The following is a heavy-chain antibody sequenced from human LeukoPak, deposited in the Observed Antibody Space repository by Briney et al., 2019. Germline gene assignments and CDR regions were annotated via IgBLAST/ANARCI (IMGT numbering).Heavy chain of an antibody. CDR1: GGTFSSYA. CDR3: ARGDYYGSGSYLSRNWFDP. Sequence: ASVKVSCKASGGTFSSYAISWVRQAPGQGLEWMGRIIPILGIANYAQKFQGRVTITADKSTSTAYMELSSLRSEDTAVYYCARGDYYGSGSYLSRNWFDPWGQGTLVTVSS. D-gene: IGHD3-10*01. J-gene: IGHJ5*02. V-gene: IGHV1-69*04. CDR2: IIPILGIA.